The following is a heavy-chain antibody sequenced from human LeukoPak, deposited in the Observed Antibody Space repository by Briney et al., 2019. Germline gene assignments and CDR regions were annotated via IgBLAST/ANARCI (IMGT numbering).Heavy chain of an antibody. CDR2: ISYDGSNK. CDR3: AKGGDGKIPFDN. Sequence: GGSLRLSCAASGFPFNSYWMSWVRQAPGKGLEWVAVISYDGSNKYYADSVKGRFTVSRDDSENTLFLQMNSLKTEDTALYFCAKGGDGKIPFDNWGQGTLVTVSS. J-gene: IGHJ4*02. D-gene: IGHD5-24*01. CDR1: GFPFNSYW. V-gene: IGHV3-30*18.